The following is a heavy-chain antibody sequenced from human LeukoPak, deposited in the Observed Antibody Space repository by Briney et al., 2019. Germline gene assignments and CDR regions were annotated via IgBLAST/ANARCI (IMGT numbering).Heavy chain of an antibody. D-gene: IGHD3-22*01. CDR1: GFSFGDYG. J-gene: IGHJ4*02. CDR3: ARDPRYYDSSGYYPLDY. CDR2: IYWNGGST. Sequence: GGSLRLSCAASGFSFGDYGVTWVRQAPGRGLEWVSGIYWNGGSTGYADSVKGRFTISRDNAKNSLYLQMNSLRAEDTAVYYCARDPRYYDSSGYYPLDYWGQGTLVTVSS. V-gene: IGHV3-20*04.